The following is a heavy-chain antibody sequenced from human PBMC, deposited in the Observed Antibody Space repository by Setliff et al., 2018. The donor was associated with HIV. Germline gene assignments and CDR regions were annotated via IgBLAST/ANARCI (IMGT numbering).Heavy chain of an antibody. CDR1: GFSLSTNGMC. D-gene: IGHD6-6*01. CDR2: IDWVDDK. CDR3: ARAPRAYTSSFYFDY. J-gene: IGHJ4*02. V-gene: IGHV2-70*11. Sequence: SGPTLVNPTQTLTLTCTFSGFSLSTNGMCVSWIRQPPGKALEWLARIDWVDDKHYSTSLKTRLTISKDTSKNQVVLIMTNMDPVDTATYYCARAPRAYTSSFYFDYWGQGTLVTVSS.